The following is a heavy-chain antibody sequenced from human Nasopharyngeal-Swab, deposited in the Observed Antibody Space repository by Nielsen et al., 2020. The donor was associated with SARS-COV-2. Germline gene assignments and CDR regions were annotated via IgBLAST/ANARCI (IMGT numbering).Heavy chain of an antibody. CDR2: INSDGSRT. CDR3: ARDFDKTGD. D-gene: IGHD7-27*01. J-gene: IGHJ4*02. V-gene: IGHV3-74*01. CDR1: GFTFSYSW. Sequence: GESLKISCAVSGFTFSYSWIHWVRQAPGKGLVWVSRINSDGSRTGYADSVKGRFTISRDNAKNTLYLQMNSLRAEDTAVYYCARDFDKTGDWGQGTLVTVSS.